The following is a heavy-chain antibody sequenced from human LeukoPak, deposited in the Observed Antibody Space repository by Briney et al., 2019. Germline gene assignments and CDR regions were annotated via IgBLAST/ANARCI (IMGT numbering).Heavy chain of an antibody. CDR2: IYYSGST. CDR1: GDSISRYY. V-gene: IGHV4-59*01. J-gene: IGHJ3*02. Sequence: SETLSLTCTVSGDSISRYYWSWIRQPPGKGLEWIGYIYYSGSTNYNPSLKSRVTISVDTSKNQFSLKLSSVTAADTAVYYCARGLISGNYYHAFDIWGQGTMVTVSS. CDR3: ARGLISGNYYHAFDI. D-gene: IGHD1-26*01.